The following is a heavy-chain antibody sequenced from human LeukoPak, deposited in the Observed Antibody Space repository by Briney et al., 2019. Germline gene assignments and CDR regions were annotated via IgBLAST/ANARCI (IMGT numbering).Heavy chain of an antibody. V-gene: IGHV4-30-4*08. Sequence: SWIRQPPGKGLEWIGYIYYSGSTYYNPSLKSRVTISVDTSKNQFSLKLSSVTAADTAVYYCARYPHIAVAGISSDRAFDIWGQGTMVTVSS. D-gene: IGHD6-19*01. J-gene: IGHJ3*02. CDR2: IYYSGST. CDR3: ARYPHIAVAGISSDRAFDI.